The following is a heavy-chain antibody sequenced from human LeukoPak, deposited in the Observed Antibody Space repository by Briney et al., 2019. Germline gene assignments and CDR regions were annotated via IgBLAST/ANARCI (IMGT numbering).Heavy chain of an antibody. Sequence: GGSLRLSCEASEFIFSSYWMNWVRQAPGKGLEWVANIKQDGSEKEYVDSVKGRFTISRDNSKNTLYLQMNSLRTEDTAVYYCAKDRGRGMPTNFDYWGQGTLVTVSS. CDR3: AKDRGRGMPTNFDY. J-gene: IGHJ4*02. CDR2: IKQDGSEK. V-gene: IGHV3-7*01. D-gene: IGHD5-24*01. CDR1: EFIFSSYW.